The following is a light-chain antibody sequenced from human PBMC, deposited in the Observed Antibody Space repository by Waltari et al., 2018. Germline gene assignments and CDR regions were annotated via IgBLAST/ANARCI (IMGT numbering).Light chain of an antibody. J-gene: IGKJ1*01. CDR2: GAS. V-gene: IGKV1-16*02. CDR3: LQDYKYPRT. Sequence: DIQMTQSPSSLSASVGDRVTITCRASQGISNHLAWFQQKPGKAPKSLIYGASSLQSGVSSKFSGSGSGTDFTLTINSLLPEDFATYYCLQDYKYPRTFGQGTKVEIK. CDR1: QGISNH.